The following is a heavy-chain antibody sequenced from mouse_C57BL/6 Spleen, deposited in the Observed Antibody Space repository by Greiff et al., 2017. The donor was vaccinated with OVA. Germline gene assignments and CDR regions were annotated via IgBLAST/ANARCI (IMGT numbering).Heavy chain of an antibody. V-gene: IGHV5-4*01. CDR2: ISDGGSYT. J-gene: IGHJ4*01. CDR1: GFTFSSYA. Sequence: EVQLQESGGGLVKPGGSLKLSCAASGFTFSSYAMSWVRQTPEKRLEWVATISDGGSYTYYPDNVKGRFTISRDNAKNNLYLQMSHLKSEDTAMYYCARGGSFYYYGSSHYAMDYWGQGTSVTVSS. CDR3: ARGGSFYYYGSSHYAMDY. D-gene: IGHD1-1*01.